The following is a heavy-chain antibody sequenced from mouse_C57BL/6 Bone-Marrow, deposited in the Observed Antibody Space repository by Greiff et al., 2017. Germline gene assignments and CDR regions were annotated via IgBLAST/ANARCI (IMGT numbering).Heavy chain of an antibody. J-gene: IGHJ2*01. Sequence: QVTLKVSGPGILQPSQTLSLSCSFSGFSLSTFGMGVGWIRQPSGQGLEWLAHIWWDDDKYYHPALKSRLTISKDTSKNQVFLKMAKVDTADTATYYCARPVAGTWGYWGQGTTLTVSA. CDR1: GFSLSTFGMG. V-gene: IGHV8-8*01. CDR2: IWWDDDK. CDR3: ARPVAGTWGY. D-gene: IGHD3-3*01.